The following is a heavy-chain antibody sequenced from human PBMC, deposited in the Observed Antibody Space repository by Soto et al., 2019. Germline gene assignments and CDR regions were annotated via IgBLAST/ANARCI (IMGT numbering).Heavy chain of an antibody. D-gene: IGHD5-12*01. CDR3: ARDPSTHSGYDLGLDY. CDR2: IKSKTDGGTT. J-gene: IGHJ4*02. V-gene: IGHV3-15*01. Sequence: PGGSLRLSCAASGLTLTNAWMSWVRQSPGKGLEWVGRIKSKTDGGTTDYAAPVKDRLTISRDNAKNSLYLQMNSLRAGDTAVYYCARDPSTHSGYDLGLDYWGQGTLVTVSS. CDR1: GLTLTNAW.